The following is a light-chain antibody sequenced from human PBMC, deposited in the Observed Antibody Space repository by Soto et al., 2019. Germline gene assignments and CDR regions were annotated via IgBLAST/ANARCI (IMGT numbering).Light chain of an antibody. CDR2: EVT. Sequence: QSVLTQPPSASGSPGQSVTISCTGTSSDVGGYKYVSWNQQYPGKAPKLIIYEVTKRPSGVPDRFSGSQSGNTAYLTVSGLQAEDEADYHCSSYAGSNTYVVFGGGTKLTVL. CDR3: SSYAGSNTYVV. J-gene: IGLJ2*01. CDR1: SSDVGGYKY. V-gene: IGLV2-8*01.